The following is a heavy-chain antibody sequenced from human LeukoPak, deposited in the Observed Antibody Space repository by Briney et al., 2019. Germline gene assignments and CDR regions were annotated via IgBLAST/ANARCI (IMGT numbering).Heavy chain of an antibody. CDR3: ARDSHRWGQNAFYI. D-gene: IGHD3-16*01. CDR1: GYTFSSYE. CDR2: ISGSGNTI. V-gene: IGHV3-48*03. Sequence: GGSLRLSCAASGYTFSSYEMTWVRQAPGKGLEWVSCISGSGNTIYYADSVKGRFTVSRDNAKNSLYLQMNSLRAEDTAVYYCARDSHRWGQNAFYIWGQGRMVTVSS. J-gene: IGHJ3*02.